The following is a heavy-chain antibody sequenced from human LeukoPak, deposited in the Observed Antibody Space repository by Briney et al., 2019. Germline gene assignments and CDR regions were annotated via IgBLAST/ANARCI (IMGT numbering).Heavy chain of an antibody. V-gene: IGHV4-34*01. CDR2: INHSGST. D-gene: IGHD3-10*01. CDR3: ARNEVRGVKKPYYFDY. Sequence: SETLSLICAVYGGSFSGYYWTWIRQPPGKGLEWIGEINHSGSTNYNPSLKSRVTISVDTSKNQFSLKLSSVTAADTAVYYCARNEVRGVKKPYYFDYWGQGTLVTVSS. CDR1: GGSFSGYY. J-gene: IGHJ4*02.